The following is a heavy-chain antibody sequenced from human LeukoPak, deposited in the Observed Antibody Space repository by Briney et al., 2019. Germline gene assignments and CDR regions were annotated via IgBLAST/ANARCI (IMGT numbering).Heavy chain of an antibody. CDR3: ARLGIAARPGYYYGMDV. CDR2: INPNSGGT. Sequence: GASVKVSCKASGYTFTGYYMHWVRQAPGQGLEWMGWINPNSGGTNYAQKFQGRVTMTRDTSISTAYMELSRLRSDDTAVYYCARLGIAARPGYYYGMDVWGQGTTVTVSS. V-gene: IGHV1-2*02. J-gene: IGHJ6*02. CDR1: GYTFTGYY. D-gene: IGHD6-6*01.